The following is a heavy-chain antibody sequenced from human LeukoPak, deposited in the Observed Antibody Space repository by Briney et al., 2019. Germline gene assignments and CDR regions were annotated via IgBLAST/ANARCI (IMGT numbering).Heavy chain of an antibody. J-gene: IGHJ4*02. CDR2: IIPIFGTA. D-gene: IGHD5-18*01. Sequence: SVKVSCKSSGGTFSSYAISWVRQAPGQGMEWMGRIIPIFGTANYAQKFQGRVTITTYESKSTDYMELRSLRSEDTAVYYCARGVDTEASFNYWGQGTLVTVSS. V-gene: IGHV1-69*05. CDR1: GGTFSSYA. CDR3: ARGVDTEASFNY.